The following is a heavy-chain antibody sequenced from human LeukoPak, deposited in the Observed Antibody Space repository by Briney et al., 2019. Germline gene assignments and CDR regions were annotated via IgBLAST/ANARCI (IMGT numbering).Heavy chain of an antibody. D-gene: IGHD6-13*01. CDR3: ARGRSSAFLIAAAVYYYYGMDV. CDR1: GGSVSSSTYY. Sequence: SETLSLTCTVSGGSVSSSTYYWGWIRQPPGKGLEWIGSIFFSVNTYYNPSLKSRVTISVDTSRNQFSLKLSSVTAADTAVYYCARGRSSAFLIAAAVYYYYGMDVWGQGTTVTVSS. V-gene: IGHV4-39*01. J-gene: IGHJ6*02. CDR2: IFFSVNT.